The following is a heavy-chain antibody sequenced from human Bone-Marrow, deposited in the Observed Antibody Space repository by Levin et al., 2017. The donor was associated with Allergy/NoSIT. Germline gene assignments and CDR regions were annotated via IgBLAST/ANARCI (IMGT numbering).Heavy chain of an antibody. CDR2: IIPIFATS. V-gene: IGHV1-69*01. D-gene: IGHD2-2*01. J-gene: IGHJ4*02. CDR3: GISPRYPAAMRRFDS. CDR1: GGTFSNYA. Sequence: KAGESLKISCKSSGGTFSNYAIIWVRQAPGQGLEWMGDIIPIFATSHYAQKFQGRVTITADESTNTAYMELSNLRSDDTAVFFCGISPRYPAAMRRFDSWGQGTLVTVSS.